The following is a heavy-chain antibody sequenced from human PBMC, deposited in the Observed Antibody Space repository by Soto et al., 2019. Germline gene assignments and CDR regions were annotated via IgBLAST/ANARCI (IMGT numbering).Heavy chain of an antibody. Sequence: GASVKVSCKASGGTFSSSAMRWGRQAPGQGLEWMGGIIPIFGTANYAQKFQGRVTITADESTSTAYMELSSLISEDTAVYYCAGGITIFGVGPSYCYGLVVWGQGSRVTFS. V-gene: IGHV1-69*13. CDR2: IIPIFGTA. D-gene: IGHD3-3*01. CDR1: GGTFSSSA. J-gene: IGHJ6*02. CDR3: AGGITIFGVGPSYCYGLVV.